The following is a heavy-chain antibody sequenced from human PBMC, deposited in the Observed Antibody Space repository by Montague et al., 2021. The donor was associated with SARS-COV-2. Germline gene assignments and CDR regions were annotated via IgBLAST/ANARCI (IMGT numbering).Heavy chain of an antibody. CDR3: ARDRDLSSWDY. J-gene: IGHJ4*02. V-gene: IGHV6-1*01. CDR2: TYYRLKWFN. Sequence: CAISGDSVCIKSAARNWNKQTPSIGLQWQGGTYYRLKWFNEYAVSVKSRITINPDTSKNQFSLQLNSVTPEDTAMYYCARDRDLSSWDYWGQGTLVTVSS. CDR1: GDSVCIKSAA. D-gene: IGHD6-13*01.